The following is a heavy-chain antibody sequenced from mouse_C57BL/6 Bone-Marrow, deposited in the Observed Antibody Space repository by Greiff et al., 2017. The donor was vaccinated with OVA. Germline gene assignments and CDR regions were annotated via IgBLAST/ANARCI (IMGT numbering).Heavy chain of an antibody. D-gene: IGHD2-4*01. CDR2: IRNKANGYTT. Sequence: EVKLVESGGGLVQPGGSLSLSCAASGFTFTDYYMSWVRQPPGKALEWLGFIRNKANGYTTEYSASVKGRFTISRDNSQSILYLQMNALRAEDSATYYCARYDYDWFAYWGQGTLVTVSA. CDR1: GFTFTDYY. CDR3: ARYDYDWFAY. V-gene: IGHV7-3*01. J-gene: IGHJ3*01.